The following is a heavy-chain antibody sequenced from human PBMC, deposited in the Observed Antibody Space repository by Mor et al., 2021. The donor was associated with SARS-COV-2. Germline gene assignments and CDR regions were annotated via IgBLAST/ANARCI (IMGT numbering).Heavy chain of an antibody. D-gene: IGHD3-22*01. J-gene: IGHJ4*02. V-gene: IGHV4-59*01. CDR3: ARDPGSGYYYD. CDR2: IYYSGST. Sequence: GYIYYSGSTNYNPSLKSRVTISVDTSKNQFSLKLSSVTAADTAVYYCARDPGSGYYYDWGQGTLVTVSS.